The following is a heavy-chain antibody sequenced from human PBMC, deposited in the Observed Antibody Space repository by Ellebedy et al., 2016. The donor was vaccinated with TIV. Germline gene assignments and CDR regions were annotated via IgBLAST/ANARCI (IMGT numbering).Heavy chain of an antibody. CDR1: GGSISSHY. D-gene: IGHD3-10*01. J-gene: IGHJ4*02. CDR3: ARELPSGSYYDN. V-gene: IGHV4-59*11. Sequence: SETLSLTCTVSGGSISSHYWSWIRQPPGKRLDWIGYIYYTGTTNLNPSLKSQVTLSVDTSKNQFSLRLRAVTAADTAVYYFARELPSGSYYDNWGQGTLVTVSS. CDR2: IYYTGTT.